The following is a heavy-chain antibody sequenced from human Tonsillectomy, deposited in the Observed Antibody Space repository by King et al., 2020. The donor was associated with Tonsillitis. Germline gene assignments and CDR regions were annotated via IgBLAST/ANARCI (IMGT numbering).Heavy chain of an antibody. CDR1: GFTFSSYG. J-gene: IGHJ6*02. CDR3: AKDLSPTPKQWLVRYYYYGMDV. D-gene: IGHD6-19*01. CDR2: ISYDGSNK. Sequence: QLVESGGGVVQPGRSLRLSCAASGFTFSSYGMHWVRQAPGKGLEWVAVISYDGSNKYYVDSVKGRFTISRDNSKNTVYLQMNSLRAEDTALYYCAKDLSPTPKQWLVRYYYYGMDVWGQGTTVTVSS. V-gene: IGHV3-30*18.